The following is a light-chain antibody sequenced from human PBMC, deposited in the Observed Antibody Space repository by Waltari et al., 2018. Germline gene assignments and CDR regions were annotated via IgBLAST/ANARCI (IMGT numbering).Light chain of an antibody. V-gene: IGLV2-11*01. J-gene: IGLJ1*01. CDR1: SRAVGSYNF. CDR3: CSYAGIYTYV. CDR2: DVT. Sequence: QSALTQPRSVSGSPGQSVTISCTGTSRAVGSYNFVSWYQHHPGKAPKLLLYDVTKRPSGVPDRFSGSKSANTASLTISGLQAEDDADYFCCSYAGIYTYVFGTGTTVTVL.